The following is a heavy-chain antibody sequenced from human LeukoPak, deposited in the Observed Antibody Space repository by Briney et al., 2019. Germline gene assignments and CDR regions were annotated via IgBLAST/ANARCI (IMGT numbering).Heavy chain of an antibody. CDR2: IYYSGGT. V-gene: IGHV4-39*01. J-gene: IGHJ4*02. Sequence: SETLSLTCTVSGGSISSSSYYWGWIRQPPGKGLEWIGSIYYSGGTYYNPSLKSRVTISVDTSKNQFSLKLSSVTAADTAVYYCARQVDTAMVSVFDYWGQGTLVTVSS. CDR3: ARQVDTAMVSVFDY. CDR1: GGSISSSSYY. D-gene: IGHD5-18*01.